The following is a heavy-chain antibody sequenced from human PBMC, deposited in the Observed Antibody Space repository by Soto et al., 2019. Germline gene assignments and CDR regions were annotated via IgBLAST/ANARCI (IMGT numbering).Heavy chain of an antibody. CDR1: GYTFTSYY. Sequence: ASVKFSCKAPGYTFTSYYMHWVRQAPGQVLECMVIINPSGGITSDXXKFQVRVXXTRDTSTSTVXMELSXLRSEDTAVYYCAHIAAAANPAFDIWRQGTMVTVS. J-gene: IGHJ3*02. D-gene: IGHD6-13*01. CDR2: INPSGGIT. CDR3: AHIAAAANPAFDI. V-gene: IGHV1-46*01.